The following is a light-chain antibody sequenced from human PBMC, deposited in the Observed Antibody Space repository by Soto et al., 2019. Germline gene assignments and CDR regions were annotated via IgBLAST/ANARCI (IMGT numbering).Light chain of an antibody. CDR2: LNSDGSH. Sequence: QPVLTQSPSASASLGASVKLTCTLSSGHSSYAIAWHQQQPEKGPRYLMKLNSDGSHSKGDGIPDRFSGSSSGAERYLTISXLQSEDEADYYCQTWGTGILIFGTGTKVTVL. CDR1: SGHSSYA. J-gene: IGLJ1*01. V-gene: IGLV4-69*01. CDR3: QTWGTGILI.